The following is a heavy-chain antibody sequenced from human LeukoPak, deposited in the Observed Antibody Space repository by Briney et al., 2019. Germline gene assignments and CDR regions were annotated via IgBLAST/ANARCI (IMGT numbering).Heavy chain of an antibody. Sequence: SETLSLTCTVSGGSISSSSYYWGWIRQPPGKGLEWIGSIYYSGSTYYNPSLKSRVTISVDTSKNQFSLKLSSVTAADTAVYYCARHPFDRAHSSSWYEDWGQGTLVTVSS. CDR3: ARHPFDRAHSSSWYED. CDR1: GGSISSSSYY. J-gene: IGHJ4*02. V-gene: IGHV4-39*01. CDR2: IYYSGST. D-gene: IGHD6-13*01.